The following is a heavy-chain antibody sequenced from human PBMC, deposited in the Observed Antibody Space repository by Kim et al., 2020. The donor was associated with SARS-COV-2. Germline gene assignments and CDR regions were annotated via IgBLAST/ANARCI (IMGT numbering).Heavy chain of an antibody. D-gene: IGHD6-13*01. CDR3: ARPLRGSSWRNAFDI. V-gene: IGHV4-39*01. Sequence: SETLSLTCTVSGGSISSSSYYWGWIRQPPGKGLEWIGSIYYSGSTYYNPSLKSRVTISVDTSKNQFSLKLSSVTAADTAVYYCARPLRGSSWRNAFDIWGQGTMVTVSS. CDR2: IYYSGST. CDR1: GGSISSSSYY. J-gene: IGHJ3*02.